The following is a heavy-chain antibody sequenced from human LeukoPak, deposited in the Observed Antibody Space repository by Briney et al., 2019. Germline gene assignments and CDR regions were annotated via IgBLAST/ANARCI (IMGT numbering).Heavy chain of an antibody. CDR2: INWNGGVI. J-gene: IGHJ4*02. Sequence: SGGSLRLSCAASGFTFDDYGMSWVRQAPGKGLDWVSGINWNGGVISYADSVKGRFTISRDNAKNSLYLQMNSLRAEDTALYYYVRGYSSGYYFDFWGQGTLVTVSS. CDR3: VRGYSSGYYFDF. D-gene: IGHD3-22*01. V-gene: IGHV3-20*04. CDR1: GFTFDDYG.